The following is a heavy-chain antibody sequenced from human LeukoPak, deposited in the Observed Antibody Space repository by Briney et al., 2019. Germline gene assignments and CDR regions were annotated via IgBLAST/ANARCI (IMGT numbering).Heavy chain of an antibody. V-gene: IGHV4-34*01. CDR2: INHSGST. Sequence: SETLSLTCAVYGGSFSGYYWSWIRQPPGKGLEWIGEINHSGSTNYNPSLKSRVTISVDTSKNQFSLKLSSVTAADTAVYYCARIIVGATYWFDPWGQGTLVTVSS. CDR1: GGSFSGYY. D-gene: IGHD1-26*01. CDR3: ARIIVGATYWFDP. J-gene: IGHJ5*02.